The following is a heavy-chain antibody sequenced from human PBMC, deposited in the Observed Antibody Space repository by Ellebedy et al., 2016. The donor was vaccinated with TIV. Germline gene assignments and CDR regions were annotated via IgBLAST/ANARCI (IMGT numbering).Heavy chain of an antibody. V-gene: IGHV4-59*01. D-gene: IGHD3-22*01. Sequence: SETLSLTXTVSGVSISSYYWSWIRQAPGKGLEWIGYIYYSGSTNYNPSLKSRVTISVDTSNNQFSLKLSSVTAADTAVHYCARDVGADGSGYYSYYFSMDVWGQGTTVTVSS. CDR2: IYYSGST. J-gene: IGHJ6*02. CDR3: ARDVGADGSGYYSYYFSMDV. CDR1: GVSISSYY.